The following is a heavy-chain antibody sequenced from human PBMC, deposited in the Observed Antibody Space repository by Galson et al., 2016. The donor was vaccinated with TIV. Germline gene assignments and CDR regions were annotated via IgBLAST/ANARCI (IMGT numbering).Heavy chain of an antibody. Sequence: SVKVSCKASGVTFSYFAFSWVRQAPGQGLEWMGGIVPMFGTTNYAQTFQGRVTIYADESTTTAYLELSSLRSEDTAVYYCARGRGIYDSSGYFLFDHWGQGTLVTVSS. CDR3: ARGRGIYDSSGYFLFDH. V-gene: IGHV1-69*13. CDR2: IVPMFGTT. D-gene: IGHD3-22*01. CDR1: GVTFSYFA. J-gene: IGHJ5*02.